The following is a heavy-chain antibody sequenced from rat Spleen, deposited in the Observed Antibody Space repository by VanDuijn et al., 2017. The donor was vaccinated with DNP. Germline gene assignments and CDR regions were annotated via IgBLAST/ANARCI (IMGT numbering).Heavy chain of an antibody. CDR3: AATTGYWFAY. V-gene: IGHV5-25*01. J-gene: IGHJ3*01. CDR2: ISPGGDNT. Sequence: EVQLVESGGGLAQPGRSMQLSCVASGFTFKNFYMAWVRQAPTKGLEWVASISPGGDNTFFRDSVKGRFTISRDNAKNTLYLQMDSLRSEETATYYCAATTGYWFAYWGQGTLVTVSS. CDR1: GFTFKNFY. D-gene: IGHD1-1*01.